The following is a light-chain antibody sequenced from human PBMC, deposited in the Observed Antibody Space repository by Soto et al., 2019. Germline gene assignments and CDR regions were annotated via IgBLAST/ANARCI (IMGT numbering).Light chain of an antibody. V-gene: IGLV2-23*02. CDR2: EVT. Sequence: QSVRTQPASVSWSPGQSITISCTGTSSDIGSYNLVSWYRQNPGKAPKLIIYEVTERPSGVSNRFSGSKSGNTASLTISGLQAEDEADYYCCSYAGSPTFRYVFGAGTKVTVL. J-gene: IGLJ1*01. CDR3: CSYAGSPTFRYV. CDR1: SSDIGSYNL.